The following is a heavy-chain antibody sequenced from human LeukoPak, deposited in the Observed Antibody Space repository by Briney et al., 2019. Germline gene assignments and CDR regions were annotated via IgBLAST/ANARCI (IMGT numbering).Heavy chain of an antibody. J-gene: IGHJ4*02. CDR3: AKDSVTTGSFDY. V-gene: IGHV3-30*02. CDR2: IWYDASNK. D-gene: IGHD4-17*01. CDR1: GISFRSYG. Sequence: GRSLRLSCAASGISFRSYGMRWVRQAPGKGLEWVTFIWYDASNKYYADSVKGRFTISRDNSKNTLYLQMNSLRAEDTAVYYCAKDSVTTGSFDYWGQGTLVTVSS.